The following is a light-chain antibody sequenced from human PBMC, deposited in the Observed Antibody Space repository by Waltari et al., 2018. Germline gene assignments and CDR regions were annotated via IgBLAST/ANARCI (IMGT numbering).Light chain of an antibody. CDR2: GAS. CDR3: QQYGSSPPYT. CDR1: QSVSSSY. J-gene: IGKJ2*01. Sequence: EIVLTQSPGTLSLSPGERATLSCGASQSVSSSYLAWYQQKPGQAPRLLIYGASSRAIGIPDRFSGSGSGTDFTLTISRLEPEDFAVYYCQQYGSSPPYTFGQGTKLEIK. V-gene: IGKV3-20*01.